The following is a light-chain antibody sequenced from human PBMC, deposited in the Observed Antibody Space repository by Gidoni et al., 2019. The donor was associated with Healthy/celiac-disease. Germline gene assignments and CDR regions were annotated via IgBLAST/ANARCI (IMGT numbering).Light chain of an antibody. Sequence: EIVMTQSPATLSVSPGERATLPCRARQSVSSNLAWYQQKPGQAPRLLIYGASTRATGIPARFSGSGSGTEFTLTISSLQSEDFAVYYCQQYNNWLPLTFGGGTKVEIK. CDR1: QSVSSN. V-gene: IGKV3-15*01. CDR3: QQYNNWLPLT. J-gene: IGKJ4*01. CDR2: GAS.